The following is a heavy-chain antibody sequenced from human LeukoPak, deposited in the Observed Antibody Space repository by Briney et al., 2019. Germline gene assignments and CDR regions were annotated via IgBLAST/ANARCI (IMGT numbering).Heavy chain of an antibody. D-gene: IGHD4-17*01. Sequence: GGSLRLSCAASGFTFSSYSMNWVRQAPGKGLEWVSSISSSSSYIYYADSVKGRFTISRDNAKNSLYLQMNSLRAEDTAVYYCARVQYGDYGNVDYWGKGTMVTVSS. CDR1: GFTFSSYS. J-gene: IGHJ4*02. CDR3: ARVQYGDYGNVDY. V-gene: IGHV3-21*01. CDR2: ISSSSSYI.